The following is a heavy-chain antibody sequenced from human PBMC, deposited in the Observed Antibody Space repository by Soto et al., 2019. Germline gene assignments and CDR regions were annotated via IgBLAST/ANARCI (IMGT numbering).Heavy chain of an antibody. CDR1: GYNFSSYG. Sequence: QVQLVQSGAEVRKPGASVRLSCETSGYNFSSYGMHWVRQAPGKGLEWVAVISYDGSNKYYADSVKGRFTISRDNSKNTLYLQMNSLRAEDTAVYYCAKDVVVGATTGLGDYYYYYGMDVWGQGTTVTVSS. CDR2: ISYDGSNK. J-gene: IGHJ6*02. CDR3: AKDVVVGATTGLGDYYYYYGMDV. V-gene: IGHV3-30*18. D-gene: IGHD1-26*01.